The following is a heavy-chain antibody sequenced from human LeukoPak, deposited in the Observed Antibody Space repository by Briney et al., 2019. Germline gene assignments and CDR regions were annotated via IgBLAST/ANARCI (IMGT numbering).Heavy chain of an antibody. D-gene: IGHD5-18*01. CDR3: AKDYSYGHPFDY. V-gene: IGHV3-23*01. CDR2: ISGSGGST. J-gene: IGHJ4*02. Sequence: GGSLRLSCAASGFTFISYAMSWVRQAPGKGLEWVSAISGSGGSTYYVDSVKGRFTISRDNSKNTLYLQMNSLRAEDTAVYYCAKDYSYGHPFDYWGQGTLVTVSS. CDR1: GFTFISYA.